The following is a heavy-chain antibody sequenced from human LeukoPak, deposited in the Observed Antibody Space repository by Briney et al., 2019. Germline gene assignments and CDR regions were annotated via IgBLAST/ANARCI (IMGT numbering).Heavy chain of an antibody. D-gene: IGHD6-6*01. Sequence: SQTLSLTCTVSGGSINGGSYFWSWIRQHPGKGLERIGYIYYSGSTYYNPSLKSRVTISVDTSKNQFSLKLSSVTAADTAVYYCARGGGSSSQGADCWGQGTLVTVSS. CDR2: IYYSGST. CDR3: ARGGGSSSQGADC. J-gene: IGHJ4*02. CDR1: GGSINGGSYF. V-gene: IGHV4-31*03.